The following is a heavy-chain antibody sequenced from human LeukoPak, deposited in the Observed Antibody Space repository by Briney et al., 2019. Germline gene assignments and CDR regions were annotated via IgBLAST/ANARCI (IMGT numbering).Heavy chain of an antibody. CDR3: ARGARVPWYPTGYFDY. CDR2: INHSGST. D-gene: IGHD2-15*01. J-gene: IGHJ4*02. CDR1: GGSFSGYF. V-gene: IGHV4-34*01. Sequence: KPSETLSLTCAVYGGSFSGYFWSWIRQPPGKGLEWIGEINHSGSTNYNPSLKSRVTISVDTSKNQFSLKLSSVTAADTAVYYCARGARVPWYPTGYFDYWRRGTLVSVSS.